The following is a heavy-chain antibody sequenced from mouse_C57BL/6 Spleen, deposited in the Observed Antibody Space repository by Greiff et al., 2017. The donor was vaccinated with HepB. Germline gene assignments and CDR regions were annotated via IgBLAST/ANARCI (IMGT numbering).Heavy chain of an antibody. CDR2: IYPGDGDT. V-gene: IGHV1-82*01. D-gene: IGHD2-2*01. CDR3: ARNAWLPPSFAY. Sequence: QVQLKQSGPELVKPGASVKISCKASGYAFSSSWMNWVKQRPGKGLEWIGRIYPGDGDTNYNGKFKGKATLTADKSSSTAYMQLSSLTSEDSAVYFCARNAWLPPSFAYWGQGTLVTVSA. J-gene: IGHJ3*01. CDR1: GYAFSSSW.